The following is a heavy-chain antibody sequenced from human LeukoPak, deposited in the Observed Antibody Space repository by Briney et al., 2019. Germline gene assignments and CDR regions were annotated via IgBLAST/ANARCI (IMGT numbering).Heavy chain of an antibody. Sequence: GGSLRLSCAASGFTFSSYWMSWVRQAPGKGLEWVANIKQDGSEKYYVDSVKGRFTISRDNAKNSLYLQMNSLRAEDTAVYYCAVATTSPGYYFDYRGQGTLVTVSS. D-gene: IGHD5-12*01. CDR1: GFTFSSYW. CDR2: IKQDGSEK. V-gene: IGHV3-7*01. CDR3: AVATTSPGYYFDY. J-gene: IGHJ4*02.